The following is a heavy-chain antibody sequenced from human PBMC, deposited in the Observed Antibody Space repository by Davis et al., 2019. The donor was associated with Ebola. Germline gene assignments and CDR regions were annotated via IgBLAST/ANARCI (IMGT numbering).Heavy chain of an antibody. Sequence: ASVKVSCKASGYTFTGYYMHWVRQAPGQGLEWMGWINPNSGGTNYAQKLQGRVTMTTDTSTSTAYMELRSLRSDDTAVYYCARTPTWSQINYYCFDYWGQGTPVTVSS. J-gene: IGHJ4*02. CDR1: GYTFTGYY. V-gene: IGHV1-2*02. CDR3: ARTPTWSQINYYCFDY. CDR2: INPNSGGT. D-gene: IGHD3-10*01.